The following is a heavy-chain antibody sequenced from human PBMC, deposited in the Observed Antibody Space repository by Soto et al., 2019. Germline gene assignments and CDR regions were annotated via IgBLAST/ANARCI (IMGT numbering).Heavy chain of an antibody. CDR3: ARLYYDFWSGYYSDYYYGMDV. D-gene: IGHD3-3*01. V-gene: IGHV4-31*03. Sequence: QVQLQESGPGLVKPSQTLSLTCTVSGGSISSGGYYWSWIRQHPGKGLEWIGYIYYSGSTYYNPSLKSRVTISVDTSKNQFSLKLSSVTAADTAVYYCARLYYDFWSGYYSDYYYGMDVWGQGTTVTVSS. CDR2: IYYSGST. CDR1: GGSISSGGYY. J-gene: IGHJ6*02.